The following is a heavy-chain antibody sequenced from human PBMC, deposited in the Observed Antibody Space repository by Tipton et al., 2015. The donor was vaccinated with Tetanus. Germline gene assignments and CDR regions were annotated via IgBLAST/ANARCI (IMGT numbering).Heavy chain of an antibody. CDR3: AKSKRGYSYGSFDD. CDR2: LSGSGSAT. D-gene: IGHD5-18*01. Sequence: SGFTFSGYAVSWVRQAPGKGLEWVSTLSGSGSATYYAGSVGGRFTISRDNAKNSLFLQMDSLRAEDTAVYFCAKSKRGYSYGSFDDWGQGTLVAVSS. V-gene: IGHV3-23*01. J-gene: IGHJ4*02. CDR1: GFTFSGYA.